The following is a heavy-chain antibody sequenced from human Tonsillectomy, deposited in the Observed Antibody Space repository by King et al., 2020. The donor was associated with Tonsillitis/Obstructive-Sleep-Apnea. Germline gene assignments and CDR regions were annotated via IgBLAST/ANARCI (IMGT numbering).Heavy chain of an antibody. V-gene: IGHV4-34*01. J-gene: IGHJ3*02. D-gene: IGHD3-3*01. Sequence: VQLQQWGAGLLKPSETLSLTCAVFGGSFSGYFRSWIRQPPGKGLEWIGEIDHSGSTTHNPSLKSRVTVSADTSKTQFSLKLSSVTAADTAVYFCAREITTDAFDIWGQGTMVTVCS. CDR2: IDHSGST. CDR3: AREITTDAFDI. CDR1: GGSFSGYF.